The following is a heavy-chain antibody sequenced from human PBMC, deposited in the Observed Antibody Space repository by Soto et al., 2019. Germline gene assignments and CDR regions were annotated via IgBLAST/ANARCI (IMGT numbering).Heavy chain of an antibody. V-gene: IGHV4-30-2*01. CDR1: GGSISSGGYS. CDR2: IYHSGST. Sequence: SETLSLTCAVSGGSISSGGYSWSWIRQPPGKGLEWIGYIYHSGSTYYSPSLKSRVTISVDRSKNQFSLKLRSLTAADTAVYYCARERVDSSSPNNWFDPWGQGALVTVSS. J-gene: IGHJ5*02. CDR3: ARERVDSSSPNNWFDP. D-gene: IGHD3-22*01.